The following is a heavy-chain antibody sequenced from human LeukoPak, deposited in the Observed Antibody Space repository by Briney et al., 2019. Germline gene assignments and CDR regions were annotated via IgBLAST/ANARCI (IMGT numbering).Heavy chain of an antibody. CDR2: ISASGGNT. V-gene: IGHV3-23*01. J-gene: IGHJ4*02. D-gene: IGHD5-18*01. Sequence: GGSLRLSXAASGFTFSSYAMGWVRQAPGKGVEWVSAISASGGNTYYADSVKGRFTISRDNSKNTLYLQVNSLRAEDTAVYYCAKGNGYSYGRYYFDYWGQGTLVTVSS. CDR3: AKGNGYSYGRYYFDY. CDR1: GFTFSSYA.